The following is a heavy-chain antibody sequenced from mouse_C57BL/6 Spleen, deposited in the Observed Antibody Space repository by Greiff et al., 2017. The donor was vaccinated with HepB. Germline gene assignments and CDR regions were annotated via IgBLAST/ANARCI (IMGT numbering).Heavy chain of an antibody. Sequence: QVQLQQSGAELVKPGASVKISCKASGYAFSSYWMNWVKQRPGKGLEWIGQIYPGDGDTNYNGKFKGKATLTADKSSSTAYMQLSSLTSEDSAVYLCARSNYYGYYYAMDYWGQGTSVTVSS. J-gene: IGHJ4*01. D-gene: IGHD2-1*01. CDR1: GYAFSSYW. V-gene: IGHV1-80*01. CDR2: IYPGDGDT. CDR3: ARSNYYGYYYAMDY.